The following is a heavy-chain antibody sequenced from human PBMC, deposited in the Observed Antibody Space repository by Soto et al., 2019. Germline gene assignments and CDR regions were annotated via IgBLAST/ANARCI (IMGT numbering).Heavy chain of an antibody. CDR1: GGSVSSGSYY. J-gene: IGHJ6*02. V-gene: IGHV4-61*01. CDR2: IYYSGST. Sequence: SETLSLTCTVSGGSVSSGSYYWSWIRQPPGKGLEWIGYIYYSGSTNYNPSLKSRVTISVDTSKNQFSLKLSSVTAADTAVYYCATGGRGELSYYYYYYGMDVWGQGTTVTVSS. CDR3: ATGGRGELSYYYYYYGMDV. D-gene: IGHD3-10*01.